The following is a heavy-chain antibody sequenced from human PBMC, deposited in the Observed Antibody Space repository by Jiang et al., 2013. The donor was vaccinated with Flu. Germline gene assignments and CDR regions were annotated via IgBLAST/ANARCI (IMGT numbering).Heavy chain of an antibody. D-gene: IGHD2-15*01. V-gene: IGHV7-4-1*01. J-gene: IGHJ5*02. CDR2: INTNTGNP. CDR1: GYTFTSYA. Sequence: QSGSELKKPGASVKVSCKASGYTFTSYAMNWVRQAPGQGLEWMGWINTNTGNPTYAQGFTGRFVLSLDTSVSTAYLQICSLKAEDTAVYYCAREGTCSGGSCYSGVNWFDPWGQGTLVTVSS. CDR3: AREGTCSGGSCYSGVNWFDP.